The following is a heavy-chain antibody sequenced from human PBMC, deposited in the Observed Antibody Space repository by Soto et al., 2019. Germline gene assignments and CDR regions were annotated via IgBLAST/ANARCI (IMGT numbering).Heavy chain of an antibody. Sequence: GGSLRLSCAASGFTFSSYAMIWVRQAPGKGLEWVSAISGSATTTYYADSVKGRFTVSRDNAKNTLFLHLNNLRADDTAIYFCAPTRYDYGDYDVGFWGQGTLVTVSS. CDR2: ISGSATTT. CDR3: APTRYDYGDYDVGF. J-gene: IGHJ4*02. CDR1: GFTFSSYA. V-gene: IGHV3-23*01. D-gene: IGHD4-17*01.